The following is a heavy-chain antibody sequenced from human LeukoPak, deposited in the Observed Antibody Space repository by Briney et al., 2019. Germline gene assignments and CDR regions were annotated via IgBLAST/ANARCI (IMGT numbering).Heavy chain of an antibody. CDR2: ISGTGGNT. J-gene: IGHJ4*02. CDR1: GFTFSTYA. V-gene: IGHV3-23*01. D-gene: IGHD3-22*01. Sequence: PGGSLRLSCAASGFTFSTYAMSLVRQAPGKGLGWVSGISGTGGNTDHADSVKGRFTISRDNSKDTLYLQMNSLRAEDTAIYYCAKASSPSSGCITYWGQGTLVTVSS. CDR3: AKASSPSSGCITY.